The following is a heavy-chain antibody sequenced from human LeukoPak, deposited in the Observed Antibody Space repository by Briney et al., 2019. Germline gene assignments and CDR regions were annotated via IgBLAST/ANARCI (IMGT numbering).Heavy chain of an antibody. V-gene: IGHV3-53*01. CDR1: GFAVSSNY. J-gene: IGHJ4*02. CDR3: ARGGLLEDFDY. D-gene: IGHD3-10*01. CDR2: IYSGGST. Sequence: GGSLRLSCAASGFAVSSNYMSWVRQAPGKGLEWVSVIYSGGSTYYADPVKGRFTISRDNSKNTLYLQMNSLRAEDTAVYYCARGGLLEDFDYWGQGTLVTVSS.